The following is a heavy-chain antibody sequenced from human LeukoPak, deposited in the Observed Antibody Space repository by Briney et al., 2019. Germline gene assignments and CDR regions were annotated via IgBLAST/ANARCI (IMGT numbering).Heavy chain of an antibody. V-gene: IGHV4-30-2*01. J-gene: IGHJ4*02. CDR3: AAGRFGEFFFDY. CDR1: GGSISSGGYS. D-gene: IGHD3-10*01. CDR2: IYHSGST. Sequence: SETLSLTCAVSGGSISSGGYSWSWIRQPPGKGLEWIGYIYHSGSTYYNPSLKSRVTISVDRSKNQFSLKLSSVTAADTAVYYCAAGRFGEFFFDYWGQGTLVTVSS.